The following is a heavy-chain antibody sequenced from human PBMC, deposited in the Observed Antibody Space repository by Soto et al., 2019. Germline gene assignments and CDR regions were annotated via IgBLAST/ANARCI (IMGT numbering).Heavy chain of an antibody. Sequence: SETLSLTCTVSGGSISSYYWSWIRQPPGKGLEWIGYIYYSGSTNYNPSLKSRVTISVDTSKNQFSLKLSSMTAADTAVYYCARGYSGYAGWFDPWGQGTLVTVSS. CDR3: ARGYSGYAGWFDP. CDR1: GGSISSYY. D-gene: IGHD5-12*01. V-gene: IGHV4-59*01. CDR2: IYYSGST. J-gene: IGHJ5*02.